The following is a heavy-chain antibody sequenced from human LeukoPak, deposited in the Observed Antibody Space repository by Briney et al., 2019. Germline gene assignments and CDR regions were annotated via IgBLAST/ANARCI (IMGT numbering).Heavy chain of an antibody. CDR2: IYYSGST. D-gene: IGHD3-10*01. CDR1: GGSISSYY. J-gene: IGHJ4*02. V-gene: IGHV4-59*08. CDR3: ARQTGSGLFSLP. Sequence: KTSETLSLTCTVSGGSISSYYWSWIRQPPGKGLEWIGYIYYSGSTNYNPSLKSRVTISVDTSKNQFSPKLSSVTAADTAVYYCARQTGSGLFSLPGGQGTLVTVSS.